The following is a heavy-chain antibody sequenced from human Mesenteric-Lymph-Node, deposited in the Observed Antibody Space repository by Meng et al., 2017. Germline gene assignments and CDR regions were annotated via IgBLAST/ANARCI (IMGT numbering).Heavy chain of an antibody. D-gene: IGHD6-13*01. CDR2: INPNSGGT. V-gene: IGHV1-2*06. CDR3: ARGLPIYSSSLSY. Sequence: HVQLVQFGAEVKKPGASVKVDCKASGYTFTGYYMHWVRQAPGQGLEWMGRINPNSGGTNYAQKFQGRVTMTRDTSISTAYMELSRLRSDDTAVYYCARGLPIYSSSLSYWGQGTLVTVSS. CDR1: GYTFTGYY. J-gene: IGHJ4*02.